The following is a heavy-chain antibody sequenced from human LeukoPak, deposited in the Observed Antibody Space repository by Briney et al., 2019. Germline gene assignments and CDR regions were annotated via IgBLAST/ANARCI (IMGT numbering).Heavy chain of an antibody. CDR1: GFTVSSNS. J-gene: IGHJ3*02. CDR3: ANDGAYYDSSTDAFDI. Sequence: GGSLRLSCTVSGFTVSSNSWSWVRQAPGKGLEWVSFIYSGGNTHYSDSVKGRFIISRDNSKNTLYLQMNSLRAEDTAVYYCANDGAYYDSSTDAFDIWGQGTMVTVSS. V-gene: IGHV3-53*01. D-gene: IGHD3-22*01. CDR2: IYSGGNT.